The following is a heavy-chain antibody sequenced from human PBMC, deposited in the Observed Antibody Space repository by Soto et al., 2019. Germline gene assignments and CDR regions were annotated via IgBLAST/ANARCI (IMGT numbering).Heavy chain of an antibody. J-gene: IGHJ4*02. Sequence: QVQLVQSGAEVKKPGASVKVSCKASGYTFTSYDINWVRQATGQGLEWMGWMNPNSGNTGYAQKFQGRVTMTRNTSTSTAYMELSSLRSAATAVYYYARGRQLAAGIPVGYCGQGTLVTVSS. D-gene: IGHD1-1*01. V-gene: IGHV1-8*01. CDR2: MNPNSGNT. CDR1: GYTFTSYD. CDR3: ARGRQLAAGIPVGY.